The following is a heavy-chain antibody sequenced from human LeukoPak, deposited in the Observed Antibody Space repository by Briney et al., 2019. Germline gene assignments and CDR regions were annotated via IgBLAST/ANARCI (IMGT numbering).Heavy chain of an antibody. CDR3: ARDQVGSYGVAFDI. Sequence: SETLSLTCTVSGGSISSDYWSWIRQPAGKGLEWIGRIYTSGSTNYNPSLKSRVTISVDKSKNQFSLKLSSVTAADTAVYYCARDQVGSYGVAFDIWGQGTMVIVSS. CDR2: IYTSGST. V-gene: IGHV4-4*07. CDR1: GGSISSDY. J-gene: IGHJ3*02. D-gene: IGHD1-26*01.